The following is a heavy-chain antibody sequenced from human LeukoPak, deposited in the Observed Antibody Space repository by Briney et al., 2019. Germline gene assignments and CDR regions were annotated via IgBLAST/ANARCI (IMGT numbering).Heavy chain of an antibody. D-gene: IGHD1-26*01. CDR3: ARDSGTAYSVDV. Sequence: PGGSLRPSCPPSAFTLISYSMNCVSQPPGKGRGWVSYISSSSSTIYYADCVKGRFTTSRDNAKNSLYLQMNSLRAEDTAVYYCARDSGTAYSVDVWGKGPRSPSPQ. CDR1: AFTLISYS. J-gene: IGHJ6*01. V-gene: IGHV3-48*01. CDR2: ISSSSSTI.